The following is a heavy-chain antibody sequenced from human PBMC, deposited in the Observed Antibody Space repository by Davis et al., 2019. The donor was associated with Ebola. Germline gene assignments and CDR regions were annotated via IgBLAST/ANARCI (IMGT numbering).Heavy chain of an antibody. CDR2: IKSKTDGGTT. CDR3: TTCSGGSCYLEAFDI. V-gene: IGHV3-15*01. J-gene: IGHJ3*02. CDR1: GFTFSNAW. D-gene: IGHD2-15*01. Sequence: PGGSLRLSCAASGFTFSNAWMSWVRQAPGKGLEWVGRIKSKTDGGTTDYAAPVKGRFTISRDDSKNTLYLQMNSLKTEDTAVYYCTTCSGGSCYLEAFDIWGQGTMVTVSS.